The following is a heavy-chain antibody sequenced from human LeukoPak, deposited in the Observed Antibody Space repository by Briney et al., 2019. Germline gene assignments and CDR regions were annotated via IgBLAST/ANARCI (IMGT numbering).Heavy chain of an antibody. V-gene: IGHV5-51*01. Sequence: GGTLKISRQGSGYTFTSYWIGWVRQMPGKGLEWMGIIYPGDSDTSYSPSFQGKVTISADKSISTAYMQWSSLKASDTAMYYCARLSGYHYYFDYWGQGTLVTVSS. CDR3: ARLSGYHYYFDY. J-gene: IGHJ4*02. CDR1: GYTFTSYW. D-gene: IGHD3-9*01. CDR2: IYPGDSDT.